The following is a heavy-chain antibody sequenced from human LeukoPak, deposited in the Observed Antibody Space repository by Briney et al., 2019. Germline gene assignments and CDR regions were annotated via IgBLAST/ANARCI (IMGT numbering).Heavy chain of an antibody. J-gene: IGHJ4*02. V-gene: IGHV4-4*07. CDR3: ARGRGESGTSYWTHFGY. CDR2: IYISGST. D-gene: IGHD1-26*01. CDR1: GGSISSYY. Sequence: SETLSLTCTVSGGSISSYYWSWIRQPAGNGREWMSHIYISGSTNYNPSLKSRVTMSVDTSKNQFSLNLSSVCAADTALYCCARGRGESGTSYWTHFGYWGQGTLVTVSS.